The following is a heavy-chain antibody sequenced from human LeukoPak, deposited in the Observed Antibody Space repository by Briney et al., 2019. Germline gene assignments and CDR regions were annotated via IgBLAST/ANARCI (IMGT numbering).Heavy chain of an antibody. J-gene: IGHJ4*02. CDR2: INHSGST. V-gene: IGHV4-34*01. D-gene: IGHD5-18*01. CDR3: ARGMNTAMVAFDY. Sequence: PSETLSLTCAVYGGSFSGYYWSWIRQPPGKGLEWIGEINHSGSTNCNPSLKSRVTISVDTSKNQFSLKLSSVTAADTAVYYCARGMNTAMVAFDYWGQGTLVTVSS. CDR1: GGSFSGYY.